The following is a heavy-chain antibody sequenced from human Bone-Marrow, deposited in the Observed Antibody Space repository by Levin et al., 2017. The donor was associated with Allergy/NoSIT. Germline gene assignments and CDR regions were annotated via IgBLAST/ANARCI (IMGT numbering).Heavy chain of an antibody. CDR3: ARDLFAVATGYLID. D-gene: IGHD4-23*01. Sequence: LPGGSLRLSCAASGFTFGDYGLHWVRQLPGKGLEWISGISWNSDIINYADSVRGRFTVSRDNARSSLYLQMNSLTVDDTGFYYCARDLFAVATGYLIDWGQGALVAVSS. J-gene: IGHJ4*02. CDR2: ISWNSDII. V-gene: IGHV3-9*01. CDR1: GFTFGDYG.